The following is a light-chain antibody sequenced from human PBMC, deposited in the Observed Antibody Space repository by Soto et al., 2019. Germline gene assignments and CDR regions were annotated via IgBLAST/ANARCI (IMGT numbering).Light chain of an antibody. V-gene: IGKV3-20*01. CDR3: QQYEAVVT. Sequence: EMVLTRSPGTRSLSPLEMATLSFMASQSLTNNYFAWYQQKPGRALRLLIDGASTRATGIPDRFSGSGSGTDFTLTISRLETEDVAVYYCQQYEAVVTFGQGTKVDIK. CDR2: GAS. CDR1: QSLTNNY. J-gene: IGKJ1*01.